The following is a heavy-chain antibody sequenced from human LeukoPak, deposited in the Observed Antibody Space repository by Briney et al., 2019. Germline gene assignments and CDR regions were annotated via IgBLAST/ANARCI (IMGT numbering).Heavy chain of an antibody. CDR2: IYYSGST. Sequence: PSETLSLTCTVSGGSISSYYWSWIRQPPGKGLEWIGYIYYSGSTNYNPSLKSRVTISVDTSKNQFSLKLSSVTAADTAVYYCASDLYFQHWGQGTLVTVSS. CDR3: ASDLYFQH. CDR1: GGSISSYY. V-gene: IGHV4-59*01. J-gene: IGHJ1*01.